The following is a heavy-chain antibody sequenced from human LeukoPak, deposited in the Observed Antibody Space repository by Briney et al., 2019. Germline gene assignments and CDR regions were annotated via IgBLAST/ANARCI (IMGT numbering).Heavy chain of an antibody. CDR2: ISWNSGSI. J-gene: IGHJ4*02. D-gene: IGHD3-22*01. V-gene: IGHV3-9*01. Sequence: PGESLRLSCAASGFTFDDYAMHWVRQAPGKGLEWVSGISWNSGSIGYADSVKGRFTISRDNAKNSLYLQMNSLRAEDTALYYCAKVARTYYYDSSRYDGFDYWGQGTLVTVSS. CDR1: GFTFDDYA. CDR3: AKVARTYYYDSSRYDGFDY.